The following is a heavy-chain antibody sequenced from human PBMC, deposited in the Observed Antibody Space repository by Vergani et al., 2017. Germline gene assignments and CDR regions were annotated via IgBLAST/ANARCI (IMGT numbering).Heavy chain of an antibody. J-gene: IGHJ6*02. CDR1: GFTFSSYW. V-gene: IGHV3-7*03. CDR2: IKQDGSEK. D-gene: IGHD4-17*01. CDR3: ARKSSDDYGDAGYYYYGMDV. Sequence: EVQLVESGGGLVKPGGSLRLSCAASGFTFSSYWMSWVRQAPGKGLEWVANIKQDGSEKYYVDSVKGRFTISRDNAKNSLYLQMNSLRAEDTAVYYCARKSSDDYGDAGYYYYGMDVWGQGTTVTVSS.